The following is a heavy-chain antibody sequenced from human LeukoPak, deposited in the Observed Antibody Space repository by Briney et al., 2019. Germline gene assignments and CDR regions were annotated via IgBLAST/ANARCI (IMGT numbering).Heavy chain of an antibody. Sequence: SETLSLTWTVSGGSISSYYWSWIRQPPGKGLEWIGEINHSGSTNYNPSLKSRVTISVDTSKNQFSLKLSSVTAADTAVYYCARFLRGYSYGSYDYCGQGTLVTVSS. CDR2: INHSGST. D-gene: IGHD5-18*01. J-gene: IGHJ4*02. CDR1: GGSISSYY. CDR3: ARFLRGYSYGSYDY. V-gene: IGHV4-34*01.